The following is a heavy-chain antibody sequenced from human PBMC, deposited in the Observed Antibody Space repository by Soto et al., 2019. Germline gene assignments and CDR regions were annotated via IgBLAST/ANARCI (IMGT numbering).Heavy chain of an antibody. CDR3: ARGPISNDHYFDY. CDR2: ISSGGDTI. J-gene: IGHJ4*02. Sequence: GGSLRLSCAASGFTFSHYAVNWVRQAPGKELEWISYISSGGDTIYYADSVRGRFTISRDNVKNSLYLQMHSLGAEETALYYCARGPISNDHYFDYWGQGALVTVSS. D-gene: IGHD2-21*01. V-gene: IGHV3-48*01. CDR1: GFTFSHYA.